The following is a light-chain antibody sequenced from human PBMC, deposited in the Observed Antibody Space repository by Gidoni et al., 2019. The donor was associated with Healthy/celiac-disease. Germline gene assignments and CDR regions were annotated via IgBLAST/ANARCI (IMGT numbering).Light chain of an antibody. V-gene: IGKV4-1*01. CDR1: QSVLYSSNNKNC. Sequence: DIVMTQSPDSLAVSLGERATINCKSSQSVLYSSNNKNCLAWYQQKPGQPPKLLIYWASTRESGVPDRFSGSGSGTDFTLTISSLQAEDVAVYYCQQYYSTPFTCGQGTRLEIK. J-gene: IGKJ5*01. CDR2: WAS. CDR3: QQYYSTPFT.